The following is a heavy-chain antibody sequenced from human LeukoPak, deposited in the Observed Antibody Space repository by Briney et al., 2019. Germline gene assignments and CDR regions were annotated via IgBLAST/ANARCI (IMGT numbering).Heavy chain of an antibody. V-gene: IGHV4-59*01. CDR3: ARDRDDRNAFDI. CDR2: IYYSGST. D-gene: IGHD3-22*01. J-gene: IGHJ3*02. Sequence: SETLSLTYTVSGGSISSYYWSWIRQPPGKGLEWIGYIYYSGSTNYNPSLKSRVTISVDTSKNQFSLKLSSVTAADTAVYYCARDRDDRNAFDIWGQGTMVTVSS. CDR1: GGSISSYY.